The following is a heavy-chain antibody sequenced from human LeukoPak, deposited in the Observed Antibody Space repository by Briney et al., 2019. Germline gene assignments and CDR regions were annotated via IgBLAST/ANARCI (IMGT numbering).Heavy chain of an antibody. J-gene: IGHJ3*02. Sequence: ASVKVSCNASGYTFTGYYMHWVGQAPGHGLEWMGWINPNSGGTNYAPKFQGRVTMTRDTSISTAYMELSRLRSDDTAVYYCARDWGAVADDAFDIWGQGTMVTVSS. D-gene: IGHD6-19*01. CDR3: ARDWGAVADDAFDI. CDR1: GYTFTGYY. CDR2: INPNSGGT. V-gene: IGHV1-2*02.